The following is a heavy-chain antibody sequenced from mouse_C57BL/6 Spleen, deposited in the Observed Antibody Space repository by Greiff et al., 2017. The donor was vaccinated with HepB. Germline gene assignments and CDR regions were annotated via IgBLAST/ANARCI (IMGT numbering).Heavy chain of an antibody. D-gene: IGHD2-3*01. CDR2: IYPGDGDT. CDR1: GYAFSSSW. J-gene: IGHJ1*03. Sequence: VQLQESGPELVKPGASVKISCKASGYAFSSSWMNWVKQRPGKGLEWIGRIYPGDGDTNYNGKFKGKATLTADKSSSTAYMQLSSLTSEDSAVYFCARWDGWYFDVWGTGTTVTVSS. V-gene: IGHV1-82*01. CDR3: ARWDGWYFDV.